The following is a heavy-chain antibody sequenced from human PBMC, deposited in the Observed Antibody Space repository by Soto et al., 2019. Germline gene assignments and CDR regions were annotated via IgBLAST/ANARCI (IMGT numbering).Heavy chain of an antibody. J-gene: IGHJ6*03. V-gene: IGHV3-23*01. CDR2: VCGSGVNK. Sequence: EVPMLESGGALVQSGGSLRLSCAASGCTFINFDMIWVRQARGKGLEGVSGVCGSGVNKDHADSVKGRSTISRDNSKNTLNLQMNSLRAEDTAVYYCGNGIDYLLKGTPFPKVQYYDYYMAVWGKGTTVTVSS. D-gene: IGHD4-17*01. CDR3: GNGIDYLLKGTPFPKVQYYDYYMAV. CDR1: GCTFINFD.